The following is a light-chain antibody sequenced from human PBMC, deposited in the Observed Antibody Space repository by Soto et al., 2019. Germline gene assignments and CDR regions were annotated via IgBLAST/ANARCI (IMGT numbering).Light chain of an antibody. CDR2: DVS. V-gene: IGLV2-11*01. CDR3: SSHTLSSALQV. J-gene: IGLJ1*01. Sequence: QSALTQPRSVSGSPGQSVTISCTGTSNDVGGYNYVSWYQQYPGKVPKLIIYDVSERPSGVSNRFSGSKSGDTASLTISGLQAEDEADYYCSSHTLSSALQVFGTGTKLTVL. CDR1: SNDVGGYNY.